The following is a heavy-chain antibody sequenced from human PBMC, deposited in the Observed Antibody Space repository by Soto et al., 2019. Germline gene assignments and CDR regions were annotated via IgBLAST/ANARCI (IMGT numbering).Heavy chain of an antibody. J-gene: IGHJ5*02. CDR2: IIPILGIA. CDR3: ARGKGSGSYYGLGP. CDR1: GGTFSSYT. V-gene: IGHV1-69*02. D-gene: IGHD3-10*01. Sequence: QVQLVQSGAEVKKPGSSVKVSCKASGGTFSSYTISWVRQAPGQGLEWMGRIIPILGIANYAQKFQGRVTITADKSTSTAYMELSSLRSEDTAVYYCARGKGSGSYYGLGPWGQGTLVTVSS.